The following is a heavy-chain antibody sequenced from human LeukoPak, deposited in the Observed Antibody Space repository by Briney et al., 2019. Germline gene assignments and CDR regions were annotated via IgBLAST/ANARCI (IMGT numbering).Heavy chain of an antibody. D-gene: IGHD6-13*01. J-gene: IGHJ4*02. CDR2: ISGSGGST. V-gene: IGHV3-23*01. CDR3: AKASSWLLRVGFDS. CDR1: GFTFSSYA. Sequence: GGSLRLSCAASGFTFSSYAMYWVRQAPGKGLEWVSVISGSGGSTFYADSVKGRFTISRDNSKNTLYLHMNSLRAEDTAVYYCAKASSWLLRVGFDSWGQGTLVTVSS.